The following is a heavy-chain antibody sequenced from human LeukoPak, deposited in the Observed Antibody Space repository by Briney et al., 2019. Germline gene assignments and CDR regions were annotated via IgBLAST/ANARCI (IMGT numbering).Heavy chain of an antibody. V-gene: IGHV4-59*01. D-gene: IGHD5-12*01. J-gene: IGHJ4*02. Sequence: PSETLSLTCTVSGGSISSYYWSWIRQPPGKGLEWIGYIYYSGSTNYNPSLKSRVTISVDTSKNQFSLKLSSVTAADTAMYYCAKWRAYTGYDFWGQGILVTVSS. CDR3: AKWRAYTGYDF. CDR2: IYYSGST. CDR1: GGSISSYY.